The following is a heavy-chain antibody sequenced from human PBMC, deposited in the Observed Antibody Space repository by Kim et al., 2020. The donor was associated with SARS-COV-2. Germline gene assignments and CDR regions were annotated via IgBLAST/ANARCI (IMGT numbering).Heavy chain of an antibody. CDR3: ARDVELGTGTHAFDI. J-gene: IGHJ3*02. V-gene: IGHV4-59*13. CDR1: GGSISSYY. CDR2: IYYSGST. Sequence: SETLSLTCTVSGGSISSYYWSWIRQPPGKGLEWIGYIYYSGSTNYNPSLKSRVTISVDTSKNQFSLKLSSVTAADTAVYYCARDVELGTGTHAFDIWGQGTKVTVSS. D-gene: IGHD1-1*01.